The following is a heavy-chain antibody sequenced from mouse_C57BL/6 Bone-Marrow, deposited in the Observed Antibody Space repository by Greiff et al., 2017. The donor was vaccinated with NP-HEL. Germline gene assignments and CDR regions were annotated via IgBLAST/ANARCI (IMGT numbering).Heavy chain of an antibody. Sequence: EVQLQQSGAELVRPGASVKLSCTASGFNIKDDYMHWVKQRPEQGLEWIGWIDPENGDTEYASKFQGKATITADTSSNTAYLQLSSLTSEDTAVYYCTTWGYDYSFAYWGQGTLVTVSA. CDR2: IDPENGDT. V-gene: IGHV14-4*01. D-gene: IGHD2-4*01. CDR1: GFNIKDDY. J-gene: IGHJ3*01. CDR3: TTWGYDYSFAY.